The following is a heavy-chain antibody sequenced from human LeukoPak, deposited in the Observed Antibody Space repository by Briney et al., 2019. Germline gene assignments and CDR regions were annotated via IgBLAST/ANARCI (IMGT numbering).Heavy chain of an antibody. CDR2: INHSGST. V-gene: IGHV4-34*01. CDR1: GGSFSGYY. CDR3: ARGPTDYYGSGSYYYIDY. D-gene: IGHD3-10*01. Sequence: KASETLSLTCAVYGGSFSGYYWSWIRQPPGKGLEWIGEINHSGSTNYNPSLKSRVTISVDTSKNQFSLKLSSVTAADTAVYYCARGPTDYYGSGSYYYIDYWGQGTLVTVSS. J-gene: IGHJ4*02.